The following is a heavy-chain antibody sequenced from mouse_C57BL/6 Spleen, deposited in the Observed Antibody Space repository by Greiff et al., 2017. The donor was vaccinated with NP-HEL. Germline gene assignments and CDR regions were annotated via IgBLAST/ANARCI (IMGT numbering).Heavy chain of an antibody. D-gene: IGHD2-4*01. CDR1: GYAFSSSW. V-gene: IGHV1-82*01. CDR3: ARYYDSYYYAMDY. CDR2: IYPGDGDT. J-gene: IGHJ4*01. Sequence: QVQLQQSGPELVQPGASVKISCKASGYAFSSSWMNWVKQRPGKGLEWIGRIYPGDGDTNYNGKFKGKATLTADKSSSTAYMQLSSLTSEDSAVYFCARYYDSYYYAMDYWGQGTSVTVSS.